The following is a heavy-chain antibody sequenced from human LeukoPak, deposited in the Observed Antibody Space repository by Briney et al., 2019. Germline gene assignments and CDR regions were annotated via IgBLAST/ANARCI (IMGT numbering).Heavy chain of an antibody. D-gene: IGHD3-10*01. V-gene: IGHV4-30-2*01. CDR3: ARDLSRGGIGY. Sequence: PSQTLSLTCAVSGGSISSGGYAGSWIRQPPGKGLVWIGYIYHSGSTYYNPSLKSRVTISVDRSKNQFSLKLSSVTAADTAVYYCARDLSRGGIGYWGQGTLVTVSS. CDR1: GGSISSGGYA. J-gene: IGHJ4*02. CDR2: IYHSGST.